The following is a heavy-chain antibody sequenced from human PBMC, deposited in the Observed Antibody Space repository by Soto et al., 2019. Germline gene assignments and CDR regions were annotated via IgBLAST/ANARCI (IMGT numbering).Heavy chain of an antibody. D-gene: IGHD2-2*02. Sequence: QSGGSLRLSCAASGFTVSSHYMSWVRQGPGKGLEWVSVIYRGGGTFYADSVKGRFTISRDNSKNTLYLQMNSLRVEDTAVYYCAKDAIPYNNRHDGFDIWGQGTVVTVS. CDR1: GFTVSSHY. J-gene: IGHJ3*02. V-gene: IGHV3-53*01. CDR3: AKDAIPYNNRHDGFDI. CDR2: IYRGGGT.